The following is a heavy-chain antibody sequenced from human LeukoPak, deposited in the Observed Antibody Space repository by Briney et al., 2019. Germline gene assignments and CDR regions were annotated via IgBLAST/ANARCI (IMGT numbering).Heavy chain of an antibody. Sequence: GGSLRLSCAASGFTFSSYSMNWVRQAPGKGLEWVSSISSSSSYIYCADSVKGRFTISRDNAKNSLYLQMNSLRAEDTAVYYCARENPPIQLWLSHVYDAFDIWGQGTMVTVSS. CDR1: GFTFSSYS. D-gene: IGHD5-18*01. V-gene: IGHV3-21*01. CDR2: ISSSSSYI. J-gene: IGHJ3*02. CDR3: ARENPPIQLWLSHVYDAFDI.